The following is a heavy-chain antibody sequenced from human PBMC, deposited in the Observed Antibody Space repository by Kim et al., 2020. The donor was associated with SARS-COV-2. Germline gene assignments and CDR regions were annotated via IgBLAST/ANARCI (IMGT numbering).Heavy chain of an antibody. CDR3: ARENGYCSSTSCYVAYYFDD. Sequence: ASVKVSCKASGYTFTSYAMHWVRQAPGQRLEWMGWINAGNGDTKYSQKFQGRVTISRDTSASTAYMELSSLRSEDTAVYYCARENGYCSSTSCYVAYYFDDWGQGTLVTVSS. D-gene: IGHD2-2*03. V-gene: IGHV1-3*01. J-gene: IGHJ4*02. CDR1: GYTFTSYA. CDR2: INAGNGDT.